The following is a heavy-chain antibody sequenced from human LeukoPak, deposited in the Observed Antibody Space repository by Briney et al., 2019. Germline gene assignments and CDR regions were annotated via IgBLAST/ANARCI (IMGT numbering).Heavy chain of an antibody. CDR1: GFTFSSYW. J-gene: IGHJ4*02. V-gene: IGHV3-7*01. CDR3: ARDVITFGGVIVTPDY. CDR2: IKQDGSEK. D-gene: IGHD3-16*02. Sequence: PGGSLRLSCAASGFTFSSYWMSRVRQAPGKGLEWVANIKQDGSEKYYVDSVKGRFTISRDNAKNSLYLQMNSLRAEDTAVYYCARDVITFGGVIVTPDYWGQGTLVTVSS.